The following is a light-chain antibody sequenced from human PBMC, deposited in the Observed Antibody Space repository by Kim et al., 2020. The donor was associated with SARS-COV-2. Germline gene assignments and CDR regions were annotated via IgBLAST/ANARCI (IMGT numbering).Light chain of an antibody. CDR1: HAISYA. CDR2: AAS. Sequence: SASVVERVTIACRASHAISYALASYQQKPGTAPKVLVYAASKLQTGVPSMFSSSGSGTDYTLTISSLQPEDFATYYCQQYYNAPYSFGQGTKLEI. CDR3: QQYYNAPYS. V-gene: IGKV1-NL1*01. J-gene: IGKJ2*01.